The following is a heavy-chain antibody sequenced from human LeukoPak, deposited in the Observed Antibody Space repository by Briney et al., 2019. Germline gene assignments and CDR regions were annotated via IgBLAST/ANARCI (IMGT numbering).Heavy chain of an antibody. D-gene: IGHD3-10*01. J-gene: IGHJ4*02. CDR1: GFTFSTYD. CDR3: AKARAAASGMYYTVDC. Sequence: GGSLRLSCAASGFTFSTYDMSWVRQAPGKGLEWVSSISGSGGSTYYSDSVKGRFTISRDNSKNTLYLQMNSLRAEDTAVFYCAKARAAASGMYYTVDCWGQGSLVTASS. CDR2: ISGSGGST. V-gene: IGHV3-23*01.